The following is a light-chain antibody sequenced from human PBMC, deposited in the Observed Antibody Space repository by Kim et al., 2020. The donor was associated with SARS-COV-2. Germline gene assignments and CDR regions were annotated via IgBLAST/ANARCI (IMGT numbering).Light chain of an antibody. V-gene: IGKV1-17*01. CDR3: QQHNSYPPT. CDR1: QGTIDD. CDR2: SAS. Sequence: VSVGDTVTTTCRARQGTIDDLGCCQQKPGKAPESLISSASSMQSVVPSRFSGSGAGTEFTLTISSLQPEDFATYYCQQHNSYPPTCGQGTKVGIK. J-gene: IGKJ1*01.